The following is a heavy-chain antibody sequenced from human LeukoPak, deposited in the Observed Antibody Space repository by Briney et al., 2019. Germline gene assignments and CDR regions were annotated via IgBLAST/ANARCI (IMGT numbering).Heavy chain of an antibody. CDR3: ARDLGYSSGWYFYGVDY. D-gene: IGHD6-19*01. CDR2: ISAYNGNT. Sequence: GASVKVSCKASGYTFTSYGISWVRQAPGEGLEWMGWISAYNGNTNYAQKLQGRVTITTTTSTSTAYMELRSLRSDDTAVYYCARDLGYSSGWYFYGVDYWGQGTWSPSPQ. J-gene: IGHJ4*02. CDR1: GYTFTSYG. V-gene: IGHV1-18*01.